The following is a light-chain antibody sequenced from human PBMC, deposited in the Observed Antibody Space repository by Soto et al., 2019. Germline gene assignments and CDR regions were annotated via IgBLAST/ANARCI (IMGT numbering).Light chain of an antibody. V-gene: IGKV3-20*01. CDR3: LLYFSPDRYT. CDR2: GAS. Sequence: EIVLTQTPGTLSLSPGERATLSCRASQSVTSSHLAWYQQKPGQAPRLLINGASTRATGIPDRFSGSGSDTDFSLTIRRLDPEDFAMYYCLLYFSPDRYTFGPGTKVQIK. CDR1: QSVTSSH. J-gene: IGKJ2*01.